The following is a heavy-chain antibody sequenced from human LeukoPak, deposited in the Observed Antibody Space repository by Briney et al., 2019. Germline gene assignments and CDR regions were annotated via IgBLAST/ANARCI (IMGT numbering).Heavy chain of an antibody. Sequence: VASVKVSCKASGGTFSSYAISWVRQATGQGLEWLGWMNPSSGNTGYAQKFQGRVTMTRDTSISTAYMELSSLRSEDTAVYYCARVAYYYDSAGLYLNYFYGMDVWGQGTTVTVSS. J-gene: IGHJ6*02. CDR1: GGTFSSYA. D-gene: IGHD3-22*01. V-gene: IGHV1-8*02. CDR3: ARVAYYYDSAGLYLNYFYGMDV. CDR2: MNPSSGNT.